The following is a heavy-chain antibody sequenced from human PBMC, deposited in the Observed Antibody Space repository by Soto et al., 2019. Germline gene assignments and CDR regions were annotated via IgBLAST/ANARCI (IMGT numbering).Heavy chain of an antibody. D-gene: IGHD3-10*01. CDR2: IIPIFGTA. CDR3: ARVEDYYGFPHYYYGMDV. CDR1: GGTFSSYA. J-gene: IGHJ6*02. Sequence: ASVKVSCKASGGTFSSYAISWVRQAPGQGLEWMGGIIPIFGTANYAQKFQGRVTITADESTSTAYMELSSLRSEDTAVYHCARVEDYYGFPHYYYGMDVWGQGTTVTVSS. V-gene: IGHV1-69*13.